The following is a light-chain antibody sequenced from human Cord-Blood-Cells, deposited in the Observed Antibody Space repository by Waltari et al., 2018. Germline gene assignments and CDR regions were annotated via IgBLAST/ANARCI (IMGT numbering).Light chain of an antibody. J-gene: IGKJ5*01. V-gene: IGKV1-33*01. CDR1: QDISNY. CDR2: DAS. CDR3: QQYDNLIT. Sequence: DIQMTQSPSSLSASVGDRVTITCQASQDISNYLNWYQQKPGKAPKLLIYDASNLETGVPSSFSGSGSGTYFTFTISSLQPEDIATYYCQQYDNLITFGQGTRLEIK.